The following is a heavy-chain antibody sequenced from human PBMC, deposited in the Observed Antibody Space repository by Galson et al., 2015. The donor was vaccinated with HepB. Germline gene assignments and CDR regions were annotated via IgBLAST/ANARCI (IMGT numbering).Heavy chain of an antibody. CDR3: SGGGLVRAGRGGLAWLDP. Sequence: CAISGDSVSSNSAGWNWIRQSPSRGLEWLGRAYYRSKWYIDYADSVKSRITINPDTSRNQFSLQLTSVTPEDTAVYYCSGGGLVRAGRGGLAWLDPWGQGTLVTVSS. D-gene: IGHD2-15*01. CDR1: GDSVSSNSAG. CDR2: AYYRSKWYI. V-gene: IGHV6-1*01. J-gene: IGHJ5*02.